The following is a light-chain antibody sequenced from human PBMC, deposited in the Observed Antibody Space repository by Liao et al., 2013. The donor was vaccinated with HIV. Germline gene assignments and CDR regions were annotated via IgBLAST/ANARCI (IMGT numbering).Light chain of an antibody. V-gene: IGLV3-21*01. CDR1: HIGSEG. Sequence: GSVAPGKTAILPCVGIHIGSEGVHWWQRKPGQAPIMIIYYHSDPSSGIPDRFSGSNSGNTATLTICRVEAGDEADYYCQAWDSSTAWVFGGGTKLTVL. CDR2: YHS. J-gene: IGLJ3*02. CDR3: QAWDSSTAWV.